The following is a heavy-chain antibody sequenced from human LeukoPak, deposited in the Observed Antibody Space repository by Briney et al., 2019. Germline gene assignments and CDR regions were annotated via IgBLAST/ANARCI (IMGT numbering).Heavy chain of an antibody. CDR1: GFTVSSNY. D-gene: IGHD5-24*01. CDR2: IYSGGST. CDR3: ARSGEMATIMGD. V-gene: IGHV3-53*01. Sequence: GGSLRLSCAASGFTVSSNYMSWVRQAPGKGLGWVSVIYSGGSTYYADSVKGRFTISRDNSKNTLSLQMNSLRAEDTAVYYCARSGEMATIMGDWGQGTLVTVSS. J-gene: IGHJ4*02.